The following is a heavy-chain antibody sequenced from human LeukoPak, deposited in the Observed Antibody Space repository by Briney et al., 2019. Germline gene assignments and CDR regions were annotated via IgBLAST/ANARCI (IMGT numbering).Heavy chain of an antibody. CDR1: GFTFDDYA. CDR3: AKDRVLRFLEWPKAFDY. CDR2: ISWNSASI. V-gene: IGHV3-9*01. D-gene: IGHD3-3*01. Sequence: PGGSLRLSCAASGFTFDDYAMHWVRHAPGKGLEWVSGISWNSASIAYADSVKGRFTISRDNAKNSLYLQMNSLRAEDTALYYCAKDRVLRFLEWPKAFDYWGQGTLVTVSS. J-gene: IGHJ4*02.